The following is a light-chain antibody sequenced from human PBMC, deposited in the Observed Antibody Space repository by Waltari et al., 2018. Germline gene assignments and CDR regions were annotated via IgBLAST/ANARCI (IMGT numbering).Light chain of an antibody. CDR2: EAS. Sequence: EIVLTQSPGTLSLSPGERATLSCRASQSVGRSLAWYQQKPGQAPRLLIFEASNRATAIPERFSGSGSGTDFSLTISRLEPEDLAVYYCQMYVRLPVTFGQGTKVEIK. CDR1: QSVGRS. CDR3: QMYVRLPVT. J-gene: IGKJ1*01. V-gene: IGKV3-20*01.